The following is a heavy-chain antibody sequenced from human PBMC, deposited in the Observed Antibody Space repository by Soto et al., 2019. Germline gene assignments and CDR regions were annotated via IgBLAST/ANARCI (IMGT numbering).Heavy chain of an antibody. CDR1: GGSFSGYY. D-gene: IGHD2-2*01. CDR2: INHSGST. Sequence: PSETLSLICAVYGGSFSGYYWSWIRQPPGKGLEWIGEINHSGSTNYNPSLKSRVTISEDTSKNQFSLKLSSVTAADTAVYYCARVYSTTGNFDYWGQGTLVTVSS. CDR3: ARVYSTTGNFDY. V-gene: IGHV4-34*01. J-gene: IGHJ4*02.